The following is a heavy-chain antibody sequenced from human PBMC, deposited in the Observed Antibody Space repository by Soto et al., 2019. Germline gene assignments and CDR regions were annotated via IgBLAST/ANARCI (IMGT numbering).Heavy chain of an antibody. V-gene: IGHV3-11*03. D-gene: IGHD3-9*01. J-gene: IGHJ5*02. Sequence: PGGSLRLSCAASGFTLSDYYMTWIRQAPGKGLEWISYISTNSRHTKYADSVKGRFTISRDDAKNSLYLQMSSLRVEDTAVYYCARVYDILTSAWLDPWGQGTLVTVSS. CDR1: GFTLSDYY. CDR2: ISTNSRHT. CDR3: ARVYDILTSAWLDP.